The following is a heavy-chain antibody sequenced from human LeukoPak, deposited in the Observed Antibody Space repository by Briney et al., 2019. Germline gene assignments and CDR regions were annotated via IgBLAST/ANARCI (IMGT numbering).Heavy chain of an antibody. CDR1: GFTFSSYA. CDR2: ISYDGSNK. J-gene: IGHJ4*02. CDR3: ARALDIVVVVAATPVDY. D-gene: IGHD2-15*01. Sequence: GGSLRLSCAASGFTFSSYAMHWVRQAPGKGLEWVAVISYDGSNKYYADSVKGRFTISRDNSKNTLYLQMNSLRAEDTAVYYCARALDIVVVVAATPVDYWGQGTLVTVSS. V-gene: IGHV3-30*04.